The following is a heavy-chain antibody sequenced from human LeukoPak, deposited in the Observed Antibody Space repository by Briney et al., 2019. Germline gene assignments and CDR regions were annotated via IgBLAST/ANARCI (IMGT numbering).Heavy chain of an antibody. V-gene: IGHV4-34*01. CDR3: ARGPLGWGHYYYMDV. CDR2: ITYSEDT. J-gene: IGHJ6*03. D-gene: IGHD1-26*01. CDR1: DGSFSGYH. Sequence: TSETLSLTCAVYDGSFSGYHWTGVRQSPVKGLEWIGEITYSEDTKYNPSLESRCTISIDASKNQFSLKLNSLTVADSAVYYCARGPLGWGHYYYMDVWGEGTTVIVSS.